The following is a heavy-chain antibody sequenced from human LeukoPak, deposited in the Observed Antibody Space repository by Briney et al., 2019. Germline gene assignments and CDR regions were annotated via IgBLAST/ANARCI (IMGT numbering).Heavy chain of an antibody. CDR1: GFTFSTYD. CDR3: TRGFYCSDHSCYVNGEFDY. J-gene: IGHJ4*02. CDR2: IGTSGDT. V-gene: IGHV3-13*01. D-gene: IGHD2-2*01. Sequence: GGSLRLSCAASGFTFSTYDMHWVRQTTGGGLEWVSGIGTSGDTHYPDSVEGRFTISRENAKNSLYLQMNSLRAGDTAVYYCTRGFYCSDHSCYVNGEFDYWGQGTLVTVSS.